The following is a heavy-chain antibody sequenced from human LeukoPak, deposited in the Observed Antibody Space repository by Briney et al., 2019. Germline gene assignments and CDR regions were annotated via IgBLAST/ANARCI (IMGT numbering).Heavy chain of an antibody. D-gene: IGHD3-22*01. J-gene: IGHJ3*02. V-gene: IGHV3-74*01. CDR3: VRPYDSSGYQWNDAFDI. Sequence: GGSLRLSCAASGFTFSSYWMQWVHQAPGKGLVWLSRIKVDGSGTNYADSVMGRFIISRDNAKNTMSSQMNSLRAEDIAVYYCVRPYDSSGYQWNDAFDIWGPGTMVTVSP. CDR1: GFTFSSYW. CDR2: IKVDGSGT.